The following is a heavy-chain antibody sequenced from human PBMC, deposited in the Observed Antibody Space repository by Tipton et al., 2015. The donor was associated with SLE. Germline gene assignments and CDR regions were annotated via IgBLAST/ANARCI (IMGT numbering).Heavy chain of an antibody. CDR2: IWFEGSDK. CDR3: AREGQQLVQGYFQH. CDR1: GFTFSHYA. Sequence: SLRLSCAASGFTFSHYAMHWVRQAPGKGLEWVAGIWFEGSDKGYVDSVKGRFTISRDSSKNTLYLQMNSLRAEDTAVYYCAREGQQLVQGYFQHWGQGTLVTVSS. D-gene: IGHD6-13*01. V-gene: IGHV3-33*01. J-gene: IGHJ1*01.